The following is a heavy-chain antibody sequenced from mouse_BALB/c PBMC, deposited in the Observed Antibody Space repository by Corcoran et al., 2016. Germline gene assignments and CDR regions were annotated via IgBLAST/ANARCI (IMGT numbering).Heavy chain of an antibody. D-gene: IGHD2-1*01. CDR3: ARNGNYWYFDV. CDR1: GYTFSSYW. Sequence: QVQLQQSGAELMKPGSSVKISCKATGYTFSSYWIEWVKQRPGHGLEWIGEILPGSGSTNYNEKFKGKATFTADTSSNTAYMQLSSLTSADSAVYYCARNGNYWYFDVWGAGTTVTVSS. CDR2: ILPGSGST. V-gene: IGHV1-9*01. J-gene: IGHJ1*01.